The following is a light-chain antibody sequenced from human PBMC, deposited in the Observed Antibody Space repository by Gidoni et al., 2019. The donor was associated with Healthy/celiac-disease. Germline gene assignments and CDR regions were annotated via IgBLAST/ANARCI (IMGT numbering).Light chain of an antibody. CDR1: QGIRSY. CDR3: QQLNSYLRT. V-gene: IGKV1-9*01. Sequence: IQVTQSPSFLSASVGDRVTITCRASQGIRSYLARYQQKPGKAPKLLIYAASTLQSGVPSRFSGSGSGTEVTLTISSLQPEDVATYYCQQLNSYLRTFGGGTKVEIK. CDR2: AAS. J-gene: IGKJ4*02.